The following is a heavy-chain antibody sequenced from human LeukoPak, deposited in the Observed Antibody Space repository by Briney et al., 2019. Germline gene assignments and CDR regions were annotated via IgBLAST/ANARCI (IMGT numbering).Heavy chain of an antibody. CDR3: ARGEFGARRDYYYYYMDV. CDR1: GGSISSSNW. CDR2: IYHSGST. Sequence: SETLSLTCAVSGGSISSSNWWSWVRQPPGKGLEWIGEIYHSGSTNYNPSLKSRVTISVDTSKNQFSLKLSSVTAADTAVYYCARGEFGARRDYYYYYMDVWGKGTTVTVSS. V-gene: IGHV4-4*02. J-gene: IGHJ6*03. D-gene: IGHD3-16*01.